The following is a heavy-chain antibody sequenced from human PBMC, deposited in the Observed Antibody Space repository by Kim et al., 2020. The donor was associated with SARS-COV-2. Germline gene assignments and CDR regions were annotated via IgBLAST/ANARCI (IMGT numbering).Heavy chain of an antibody. CDR1: GFTFSSYE. CDR3: AREVATTPDAFDI. CDR2: ISGSSSR. Sequence: GGSLRLSCAVSGFTFSSYEMNWVRQAPGKGLEWVSYISGSSSRHYADSVKGRFTISRDNAKNSLYLQMNSLRVEYTAVYYCAREVATTPDAFDIWGQGTLVTVSS. D-gene: IGHD5-12*01. V-gene: IGHV3-48*03. J-gene: IGHJ3*02.